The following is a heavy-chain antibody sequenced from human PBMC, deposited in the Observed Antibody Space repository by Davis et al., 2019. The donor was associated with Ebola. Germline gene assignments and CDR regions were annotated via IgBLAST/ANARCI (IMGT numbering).Heavy chain of an antibody. CDR1: GFTFSSHG. V-gene: IGHV3-30*02. J-gene: IGHJ6*02. D-gene: IGHD2-8*01. Sequence: GESLKISCAASGFTFSSHGMHWVRQAPGKGLEWVVFIRYDGNYKYYADSVKGRFTISRDNSKNTLYLQMNSLRPEDTAVYYCANGVSTNEDVWGQGITVTVSS. CDR2: IRYDGNYK. CDR3: ANGVSTNEDV.